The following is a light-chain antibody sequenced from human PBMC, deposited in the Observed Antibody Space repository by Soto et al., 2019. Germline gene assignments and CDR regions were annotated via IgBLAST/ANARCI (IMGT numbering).Light chain of an antibody. CDR2: EVS. J-gene: IGLJ1*01. V-gene: IGLV2-14*01. Sequence: QSALTQPASVSGSPGQSITISCTGTSSDVGNYIYVSWYQQHPGKAPKLIIYEVSNRPSGVSNRFSASKSGNTASLTISGLQADDEADYYCSSYTSGSTPFVFGTGTKATVL. CDR1: SSDVGNYIY. CDR3: SSYTSGSTPFV.